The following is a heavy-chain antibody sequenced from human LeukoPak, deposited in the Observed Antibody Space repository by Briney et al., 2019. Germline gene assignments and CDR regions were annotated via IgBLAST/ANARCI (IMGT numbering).Heavy chain of an antibody. J-gene: IGHJ4*02. CDR2: INQDGSEI. Sequence: GGSLRLSCAASGFTFNNSWMSWVRQAPGKGLEWVANINQDGSEIYYVDSVKGRFTVSTDNAKNSLYLQMTSLRAEDTAVYYCASSWGSAIDFWGQGTLVTVSS. D-gene: IGHD3-16*01. CDR3: ASSWGSAIDF. V-gene: IGHV3-7*01. CDR1: GFTFNNSW.